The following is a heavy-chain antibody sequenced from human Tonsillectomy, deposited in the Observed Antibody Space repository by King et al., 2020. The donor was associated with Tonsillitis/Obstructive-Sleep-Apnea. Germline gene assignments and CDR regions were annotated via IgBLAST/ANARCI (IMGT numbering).Heavy chain of an antibody. V-gene: IGHV4-61*01. D-gene: IGHD3-9*01. CDR3: ARERMTGYFVFFDY. CDR2: IYYSGST. CDR1: GGSVSSGSYY. J-gene: IGHJ4*02. Sequence: GELKESGRVLVKHSETLALTCTVSGGSVSSGSYYWSWIRQPPGKGLHWIGYIYYSGSTNYNPSLKSRVTISVDTSKNQFSLKLSSVTAADTAVYYCARERMTGYFVFFDYWGQGTLVTVSS.